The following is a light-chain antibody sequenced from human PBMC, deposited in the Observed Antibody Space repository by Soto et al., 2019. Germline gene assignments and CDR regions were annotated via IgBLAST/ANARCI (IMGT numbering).Light chain of an antibody. J-gene: IGKJ5*01. Sequence: EIVMTQSPAILSVSPGERATLSCRASQSISINLAWYQQKLGQAPRLLIYGASTRATDIPARFSGSGSGTEFTLTISSLQSEDFATYYCQQYDNLPTITFGQGTRLEIK. CDR3: QQYDNLPTIT. CDR2: GAS. CDR1: QSISIN. V-gene: IGKV3-15*01.